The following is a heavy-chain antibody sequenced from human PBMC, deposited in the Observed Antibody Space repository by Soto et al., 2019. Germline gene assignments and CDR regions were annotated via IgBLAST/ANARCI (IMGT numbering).Heavy chain of an antibody. V-gene: IGHV3-30*18. CDR3: AKDPTYYGSGRLPPLDAFDI. CDR2: ISYDGSNK. J-gene: IGHJ3*02. CDR1: VFTFSIYG. Sequence: WGSLRISSASSVFTFSIYGMHWVRQAPGKGLDWVAVISYDGSNKYYADSVKGRFTISRDNSKNTLYLQMNSLRAEDTAVYYCAKDPTYYGSGRLPPLDAFDIWGKGKMVTV. D-gene: IGHD3-10*01.